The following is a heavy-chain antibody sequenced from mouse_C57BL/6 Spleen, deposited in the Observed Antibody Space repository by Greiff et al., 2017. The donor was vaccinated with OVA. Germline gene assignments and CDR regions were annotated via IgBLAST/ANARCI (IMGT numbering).Heavy chain of an antibody. Sequence: QVQLQQPGAELVKPGASVKMSCKASGYTFTSYWITWVKQRPGQGLEWIGDIYPGSGSTNYNEKFKSKATLTVDTSSSTAYMQLSSLTSEDSAVYYCARRKPYECGAYYAMDYWGQGTSVTVSS. CDR3: ARRKPYECGAYYAMDY. V-gene: IGHV1-55*01. CDR1: GYTFTSYW. D-gene: IGHD2-3*01. J-gene: IGHJ4*01. CDR2: IYPGSGST.